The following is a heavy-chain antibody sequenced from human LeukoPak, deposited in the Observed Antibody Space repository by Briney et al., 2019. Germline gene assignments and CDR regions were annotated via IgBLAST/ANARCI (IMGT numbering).Heavy chain of an antibody. CDR3: ARVLRFLREGAVDP. V-gene: IGHV1-8*01. CDR1: GYTFTSYD. J-gene: IGHJ5*02. Sequence: AASVKVSCKASGYTFTSYDFNWVRQATGQRPEWMGWMSPNSGDTGYAQKFQDRVTMTRNTSISTAYMELSSLRSDDTAVYYCARVLRFLREGAVDPWGQGTLVTVSS. CDR2: MSPNSGDT. D-gene: IGHD3-3*01.